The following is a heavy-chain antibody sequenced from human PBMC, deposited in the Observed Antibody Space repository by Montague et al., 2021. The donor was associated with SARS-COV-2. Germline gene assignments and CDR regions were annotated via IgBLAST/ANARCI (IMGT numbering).Heavy chain of an antibody. CDR1: GFTFSTYA. CDR2: ISSGGNK. D-gene: IGHD2/OR15-2a*01. J-gene: IGHJ4*02. CDR3: AKNFPGQFYFDD. V-gene: IGHV3-23*01. Sequence: SLRLSCAASGFTFSTYAMNWVRQAPGKGLEWVSGISSGGNKHHAXXVKGRFTISRDDSRNTLYLQMHSLRAEDTAMYYCAKNFPGQFYFDDWGQGTLVAVSS.